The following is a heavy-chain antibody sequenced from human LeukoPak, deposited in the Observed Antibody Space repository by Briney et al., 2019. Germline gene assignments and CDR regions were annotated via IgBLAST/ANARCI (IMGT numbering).Heavy chain of an antibody. D-gene: IGHD6-19*01. J-gene: IGHJ4*02. Sequence: SETLSLTCAVSGGSLSSNNWWSWVRPPPGKGLEWIGEIHHSGSTNYNPSLKSRVTISIDKSKNQFSLKLSSVTAADTAVYYCAKKIAVPAYYFDCWGRGTLVTVSS. CDR1: GGSLSSNNW. CDR2: IHHSGST. CDR3: AKKIAVPAYYFDC. V-gene: IGHV4-4*02.